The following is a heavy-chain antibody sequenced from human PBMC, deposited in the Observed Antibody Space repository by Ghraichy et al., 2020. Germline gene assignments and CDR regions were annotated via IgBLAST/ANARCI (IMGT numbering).Heavy chain of an antibody. CDR2: IHHSGRT. Sequence: SETLSLTCTISGGSISSGNWWSWVRQPPGKGLEWIAEIHHSGRTNYNPSLKSRVIISVDKSKNQFSLELSSVTAADTAVYYCARNGAYDFDYWGQGTLVTASS. V-gene: IGHV4-4*02. CDR1: GGSISSGNW. D-gene: IGHD2-8*01. CDR3: ARNGAYDFDY. J-gene: IGHJ4*02.